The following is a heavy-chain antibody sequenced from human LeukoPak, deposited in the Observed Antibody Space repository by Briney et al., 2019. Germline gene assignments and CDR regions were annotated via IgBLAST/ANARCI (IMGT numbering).Heavy chain of an antibody. V-gene: IGHV3-23*01. CDR3: AKPTGLIAAAGQNGGY. Sequence: GGSLRLSCAASGFTFSSYAMSWVRQAPGKGLEWVSAISGSGGSTYYADSVKGRFTISRDNSKNTLYLQMNSLRAEDTAVYYCAKPTGLIAAAGQNGGYWGQGTLVTVSS. CDR1: GFTFSSYA. CDR2: ISGSGGST. J-gene: IGHJ4*02. D-gene: IGHD6-13*01.